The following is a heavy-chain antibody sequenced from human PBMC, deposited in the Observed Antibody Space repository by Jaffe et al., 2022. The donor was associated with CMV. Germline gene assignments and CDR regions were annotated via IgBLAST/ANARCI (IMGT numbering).Heavy chain of an antibody. CDR3: ARQVRGYSSGPTGN. CDR1: GGSISSYSYY. J-gene: IGHJ4*02. CDR2: ISYNGRT. V-gene: IGHV4-39*01. D-gene: IGHD6-19*01. Sequence: QLQLQESGPGLVKPSETLSLTCTVSGGSISSYSYYWGWIRQPPGKGLEWIGSISYNGRTYYNPSLKSRVTIFEDTSKNQFSLNLSTVTAADTAVYYCARQVRGYSSGPTGNWGQGILVTVSS.